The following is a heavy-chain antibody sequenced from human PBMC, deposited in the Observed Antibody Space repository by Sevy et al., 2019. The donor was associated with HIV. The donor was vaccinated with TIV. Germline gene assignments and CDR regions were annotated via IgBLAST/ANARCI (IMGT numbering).Heavy chain of an antibody. D-gene: IGHD2-15*01. Sequence: ASVTVSCKASGFNLNIYGISWVRQAPGQGLEWLGWSSGDNGNSNYAQKLQGRFTMTTDTSTGTAYMELRSLRSDDTAGYYGARNWGREGAYCRGGSCPDSNGMDVWGQGTTVTVSS. CDR2: SSGDNGNS. CDR1: GFNLNIYG. CDR3: ARNWGREGAYCRGGSCPDSNGMDV. V-gene: IGHV1-18*01. J-gene: IGHJ6*02.